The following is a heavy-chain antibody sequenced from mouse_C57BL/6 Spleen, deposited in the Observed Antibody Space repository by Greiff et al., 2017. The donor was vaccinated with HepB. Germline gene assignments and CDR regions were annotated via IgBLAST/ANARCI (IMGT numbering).Heavy chain of an antibody. CDR1: GYTFTSYW. CDR3: ARWGTTVVGY. J-gene: IGHJ2*01. CDR2: IDPSDSYT. D-gene: IGHD1-1*01. Sequence: QVQLQQPGAELVKPGASVKLSCKASGYTFTSYWMQWVKQRPGQGLEWIGEIDPSDSYTNYNQKFKGKATLTVDTSSSTAHMQLSSLTSEDSAVYYCARWGTTVVGYWGQGTTLTVSS. V-gene: IGHV1-50*01.